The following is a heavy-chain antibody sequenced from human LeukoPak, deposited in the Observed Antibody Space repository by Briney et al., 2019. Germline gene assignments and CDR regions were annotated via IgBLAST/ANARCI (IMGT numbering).Heavy chain of an antibody. J-gene: IGHJ5*02. V-gene: IGHV4-39*01. D-gene: IGHD6-13*01. Sequence: PSETLSLTCTVSGGSISSSSYYWGWIRQPPGKGLEWIGSIYYSGSTYYNPSLKSRVTISVDTSKNQFSLKLSSVTAADTAVYYCVRQSSSWYTAYNWFDPWGQGTLVTVSS. CDR1: GGSISSSSYY. CDR2: IYYSGST. CDR3: VRQSSSWYTAYNWFDP.